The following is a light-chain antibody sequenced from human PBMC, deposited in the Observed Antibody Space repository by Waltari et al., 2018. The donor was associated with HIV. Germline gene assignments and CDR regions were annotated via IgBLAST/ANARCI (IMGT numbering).Light chain of an antibody. Sequence: IVMTQSPATLSVSPGERATLSCRASQSVSNKLAWYQQKPGQAPRLLMYDASTRVTGIPARFSASGSGTDFTLTISSLQSGDFAIYYCQQYNNWLTFGGGTKVEIK. CDR2: DAS. V-gene: IGKV3-15*01. CDR3: QQYNNWLT. CDR1: QSVSNK. J-gene: IGKJ4*01.